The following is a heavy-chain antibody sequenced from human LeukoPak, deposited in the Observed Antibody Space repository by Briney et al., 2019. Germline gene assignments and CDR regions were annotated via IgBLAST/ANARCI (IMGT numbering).Heavy chain of an antibody. V-gene: IGHV3-11*04. J-gene: IGHJ5*02. CDR1: GFTFSDYY. Sequence: GGSLRLSCAASGFTFSDYYMSWIRQAPGKGLEWISYIISSGITIYYADSVKGRFTISRDNAKNSLYLQMNSLRAEDTAVYYCARDSSGWYNWFDPWGQGTLVTVSS. CDR2: IISSGITI. CDR3: ARDSSGWYNWFDP. D-gene: IGHD6-19*01.